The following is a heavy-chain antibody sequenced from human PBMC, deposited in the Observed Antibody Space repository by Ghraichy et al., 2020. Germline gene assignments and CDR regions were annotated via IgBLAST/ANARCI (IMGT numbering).Heavy chain of an antibody. CDR2: IYYSGST. D-gene: IGHD6-19*01. V-gene: IGHV4-39*01. CDR3: ASEQWLVQIGY. CDR1: GGSISSSSYY. Sequence: SETLSLTCTVSGGSISSSSYYWGWIRQPPGKGLEWIGSIYYSGSTYYNPSLKSRVTISVDTSKNQFSLKLSSVTAADTAVYYCASEQWLVQIGYWGQGTLVTVSS. J-gene: IGHJ4*02.